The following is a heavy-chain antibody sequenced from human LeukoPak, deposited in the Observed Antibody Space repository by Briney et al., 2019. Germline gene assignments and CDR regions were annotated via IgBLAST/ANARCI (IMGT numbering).Heavy chain of an antibody. V-gene: IGHV3-64*01. Sequence: ASVKVSCKASGYTFTGYYMHWVRQAPGKGLEYVSAISSNGGSTYYANSVKGRFTISRDNSKNTLYLQMGSLRAEDMAVYYCARVNESWTHFDYWGQGTLVTVSS. CDR3: ARVNESWTHFDY. CDR2: ISSNGGST. D-gene: IGHD6-13*01. CDR1: GYTFTGYY. J-gene: IGHJ4*02.